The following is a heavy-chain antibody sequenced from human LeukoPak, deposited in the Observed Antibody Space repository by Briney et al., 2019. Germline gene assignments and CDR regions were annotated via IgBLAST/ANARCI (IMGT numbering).Heavy chain of an antibody. J-gene: IGHJ4*02. CDR3: ARGVINRVAGYYFDY. D-gene: IGHD2-15*01. CDR1: GGSISSGSYY. Sequence: SQTLSLTCTVSGGSISSGSYYWSWIRQPARKGLEWIGRIYTSGSTNCNPSLKSRVTISVDTSKNQFSLKLSSVTAADTAVYYCARGVINRVAGYYFDYWGQGTLVTVSS. CDR2: IYTSGST. V-gene: IGHV4-61*02.